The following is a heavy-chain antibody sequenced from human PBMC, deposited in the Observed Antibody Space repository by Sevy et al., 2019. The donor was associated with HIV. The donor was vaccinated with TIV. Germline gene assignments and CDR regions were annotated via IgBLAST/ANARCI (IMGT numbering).Heavy chain of an antibody. CDR2: IYYSGST. V-gene: IGHV4-39*01. Sequence: SETLSLTCTVSGGSISSSSYYWGWIRQPPGKGLEWIGSIYYSGSTYYNPSLKSRVTISVDTSKNQFSLKLSSVTAADTAVYYCARGHQDFWSGYYPYYYYYYGMDVWGQGTTVTVSS. CDR3: ARGHQDFWSGYYPYYYYYYGMDV. J-gene: IGHJ6*02. D-gene: IGHD3-3*01. CDR1: GGSISSSSYY.